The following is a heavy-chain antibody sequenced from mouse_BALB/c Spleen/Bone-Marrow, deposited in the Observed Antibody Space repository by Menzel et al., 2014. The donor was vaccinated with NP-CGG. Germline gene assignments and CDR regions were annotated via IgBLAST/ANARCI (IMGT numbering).Heavy chain of an antibody. CDR1: GFTFTDYY. J-gene: IGHJ1*01. D-gene: IGHD5-2*01. V-gene: IGHV7-3*02. CDR3: SRDTGIAAHCYFDV. Sequence: EVLLEESGGGLGQPGGSLRLSCATSGFTFTDYYMSWVRQTPGKALEWLGFIRNKANGYTTEYRASGKGRFTISRDNSQSTLSIQIMALRAQDSDTYYGSRDTGIAAHCYFDVWGAGTTVTVSS. CDR2: IRNKANGYTT.